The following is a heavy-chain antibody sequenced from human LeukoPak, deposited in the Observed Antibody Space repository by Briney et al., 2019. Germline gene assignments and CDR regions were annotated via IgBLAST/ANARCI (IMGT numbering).Heavy chain of an antibody. J-gene: IGHJ4*02. V-gene: IGHV3-23*01. CDR1: GFTFSNYG. Sequence: GGSLRLSCAGSGFTFSNYGMSWVRQAPGKGPEWVSTVSGSGGTTSYADSVNGRFTISRDNSKNMLLLQMNSLRADDTAIYYCASHCTSTNCYAYWGRGALVTVSS. CDR2: VSGSGGTT. CDR3: ASHCTSTNCYAY. D-gene: IGHD2-2*01.